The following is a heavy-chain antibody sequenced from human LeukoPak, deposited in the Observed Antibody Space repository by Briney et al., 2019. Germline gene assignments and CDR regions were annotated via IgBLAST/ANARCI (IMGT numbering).Heavy chain of an antibody. CDR3: ALGRWDFDRLLPFDY. Sequence: GGSLRLSCAASGFTVSSNYMSWVRQAPGKGLEWVSVIYGGGSTYYADSVKGRFTISRDNSKNTLYLQMNSLRAEDTAVYYCALGRWDFDRLLPFDYWGQGTLVTVSS. CDR1: GFTVSSNY. V-gene: IGHV3-53*01. J-gene: IGHJ4*02. D-gene: IGHD3-9*01. CDR2: IYGGGST.